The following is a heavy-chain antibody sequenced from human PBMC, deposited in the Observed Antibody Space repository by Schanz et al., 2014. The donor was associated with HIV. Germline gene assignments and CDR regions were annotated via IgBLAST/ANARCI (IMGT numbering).Heavy chain of an antibody. D-gene: IGHD5-18*01. J-gene: IGHJ4*02. CDR3: ARETIQLCPDY. Sequence: EQLLESGGGLVKPGGSLRLSCAASGFTFSDYYMSWIRQAPGMGLEWVSYISSTGNTIYYVDSVKGRFTISRDNAKNSLYLQINSLRAEDTAVYYCARETIQLCPDYWGQGTLVTVSS. V-gene: IGHV3-11*01. CDR2: ISSTGNTI. CDR1: GFTFSDYY.